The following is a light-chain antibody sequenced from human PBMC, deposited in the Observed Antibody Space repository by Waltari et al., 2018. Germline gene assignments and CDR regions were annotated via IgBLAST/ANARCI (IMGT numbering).Light chain of an antibody. V-gene: IGKV4-1*01. CDR2: RAS. J-gene: IGKJ4*01. CDR3: QQFYGSPFT. Sequence: IVMTQSPVSLAVSLGERGTIHCKSSQGVYYSPNNQNSLSWYQQKPGQPPQLLIFRASTRESGLPDRLSGSGSGTDFPLTIGSLQAVDVALYFCQQFYGSPFTFGGGTKVEIK. CDR1: QGVYYSPNNQNS.